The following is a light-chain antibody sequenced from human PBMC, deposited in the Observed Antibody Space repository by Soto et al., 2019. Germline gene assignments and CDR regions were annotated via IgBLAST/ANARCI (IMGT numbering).Light chain of an antibody. CDR1: QSVNSN. V-gene: IGKV3-15*01. Sequence: ETVMTQSPATLSVSPGERATLSCRASQSVNSNLAWYQQKLGQAPRVLIFGASTGATGVPATFSGSGSGTEFTLTINSLQSEDFAIYYCQQYNKWPWTFGQGTKVDIK. CDR3: QQYNKWPWT. CDR2: GAS. J-gene: IGKJ1*01.